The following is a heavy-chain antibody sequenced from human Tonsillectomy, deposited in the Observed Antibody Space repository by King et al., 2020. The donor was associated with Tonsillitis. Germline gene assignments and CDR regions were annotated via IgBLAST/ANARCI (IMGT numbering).Heavy chain of an antibody. Sequence: QLQESGPGLVKPSETLSLTCTVSGGSISSNSYYWGWTRQPPGKGLVWIGSLYYSGSTYYNPSLKSRVTISLDTSKNQFSLKLSSVTAADTPVYYCATVPYCGGDCFSGYYFDYWGPGTLVTVSS. CDR1: GGSISSNSYY. CDR2: LYYSGST. J-gene: IGHJ4*02. V-gene: IGHV4-39*07. D-gene: IGHD2-21*02. CDR3: ATVPYCGGDCFSGYYFDY.